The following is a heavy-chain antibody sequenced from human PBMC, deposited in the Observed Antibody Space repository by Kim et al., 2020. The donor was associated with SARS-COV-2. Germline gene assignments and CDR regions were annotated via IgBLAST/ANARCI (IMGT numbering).Heavy chain of an antibody. CDR2: IRSKANSYAT. D-gene: IGHD4-17*01. Sequence: GGSLRLSCAASGFTFSGSAMHWVRQASGKGLEWVGRIRSKANSYATAYAASVKGRFTISRDDSKNTAYLQMNSLKTEDTAVYYCTRHPDYGGNSGAVGGYWGQGTLVTVSS. CDR1: GFTFSGSA. CDR3: TRHPDYGGNSGAVGGY. J-gene: IGHJ4*02. V-gene: IGHV3-73*01.